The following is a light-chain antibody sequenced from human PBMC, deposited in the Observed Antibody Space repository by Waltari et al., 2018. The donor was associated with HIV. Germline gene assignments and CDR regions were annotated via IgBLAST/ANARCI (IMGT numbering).Light chain of an antibody. Sequence: DIVLTQSPGTLSLSPGERATLSCRASQSISSRFLAWYQQKLGQAPRLLIYGASSRAAGIPDGFSGSGSGTDFTLTINRLEPEDCGVFYCHHYGSSPFTFGPGTKVDIK. V-gene: IGKV3-20*01. CDR1: QSISSRF. CDR3: HHYGSSPFT. J-gene: IGKJ3*01. CDR2: GAS.